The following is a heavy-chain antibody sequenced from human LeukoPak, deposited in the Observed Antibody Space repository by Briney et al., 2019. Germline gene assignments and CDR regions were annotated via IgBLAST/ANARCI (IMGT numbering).Heavy chain of an antibody. CDR3: ARGDCSGGSCYFVY. D-gene: IGHD2-15*01. V-gene: IGHV4-34*01. CDR1: GGSFSGYY. Sequence: SETLSLTCAVYGGSFSGYYWSWIRQPPGKGLEWIGEINHSGSTNYNPSLKRRVTISVDTSKNQFSLKLSSVTAADTAVYYCARGDCSGGSCYFVYWGQGTLVTVSS. CDR2: INHSGST. J-gene: IGHJ4*02.